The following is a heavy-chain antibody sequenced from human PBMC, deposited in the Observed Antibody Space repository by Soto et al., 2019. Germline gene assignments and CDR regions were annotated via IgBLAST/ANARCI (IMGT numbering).Heavy chain of an antibody. Sequence: SVKVSCKASGGTFSSYAISWVRQAPGQGLEWMGGIIPIFGTANYAQKFQGRVTITADKSTSTAYMELSSLRSEDTAVYYCASLAYSSSWYIDYWGQGTLVTVSS. D-gene: IGHD6-13*01. CDR1: GGTFSSYA. V-gene: IGHV1-69*06. J-gene: IGHJ4*02. CDR3: ASLAYSSSWYIDY. CDR2: IIPIFGTA.